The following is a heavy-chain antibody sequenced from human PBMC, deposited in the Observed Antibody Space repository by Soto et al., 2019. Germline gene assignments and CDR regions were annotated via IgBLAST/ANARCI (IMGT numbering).Heavy chain of an antibody. CDR3: AREIMITFGGVIAPAYGMDV. CDR2: ISSSSSTI. Sequence: PSCCLKLACAASGFTFNSYMVDWVRQATGKGLEWVSYISSSSSTIYYADSVKGRFTISRDNAKNSLYLQMNSLRDEDTAVYYCAREIMITFGGVIAPAYGMDVWGQGTTVTVSS. D-gene: IGHD3-16*02. CDR1: GFTFNSYM. J-gene: IGHJ6*02. V-gene: IGHV3-48*02.